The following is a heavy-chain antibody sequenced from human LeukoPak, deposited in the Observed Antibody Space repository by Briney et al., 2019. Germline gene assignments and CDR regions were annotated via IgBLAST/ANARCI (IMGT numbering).Heavy chain of an antibody. J-gene: IGHJ4*02. V-gene: IGHV1-18*01. CDR2: ISAYNGNT. CDR3: ARGGIGNGYDPSIDY. Sequence: GASVKVSCKASGYTFTSYGISWVRQAPGQGLEWMGWISAYNGNTNYAQKLQGRVTMTTDTSTSTAYMELRSLRSDDTAVYYCARGGIGNGYDPSIDYWGQGTLVTVSS. D-gene: IGHD5-12*01. CDR1: GYTFTSYG.